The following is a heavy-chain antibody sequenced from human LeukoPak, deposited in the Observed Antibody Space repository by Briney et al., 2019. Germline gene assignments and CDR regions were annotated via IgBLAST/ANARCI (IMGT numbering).Heavy chain of an antibody. Sequence: TGGSLRLSCAASGFTFSSYEMNWVRQAPGKGLEWVSYISSSGSTVYYADSVKGRFTISRDNAKNSLYPQMNSLRAEDTAVYYCARDRSWFGTLDYWGQGTLVTVSS. V-gene: IGHV3-48*03. J-gene: IGHJ4*02. CDR1: GFTFSSYE. CDR2: ISSSGSTV. D-gene: IGHD3-10*01. CDR3: ARDRSWFGTLDY.